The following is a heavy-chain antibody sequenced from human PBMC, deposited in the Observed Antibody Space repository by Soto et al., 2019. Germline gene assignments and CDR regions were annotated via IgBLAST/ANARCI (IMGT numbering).Heavy chain of an antibody. D-gene: IGHD3-3*01. CDR2: ISAYNGNT. V-gene: IGHV1-18*01. CDR1: GYTFTSYG. CDR3: ARDLTYYDFWSGYGFFDY. J-gene: IGHJ4*02. Sequence: ASVKVSCKASGYTFTSYGISWVRQAPGQGLEWMGWISAYNGNTNYAQKLQGRVTMTTDTSTSTAYMELRSLRSDDTAVYYCARDLTYYDFWSGYGFFDYWGQGTLVTVSS.